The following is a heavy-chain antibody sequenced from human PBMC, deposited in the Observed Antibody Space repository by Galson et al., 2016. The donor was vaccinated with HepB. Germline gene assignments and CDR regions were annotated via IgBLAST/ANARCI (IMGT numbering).Heavy chain of an antibody. CDR3: ARGGFDMAGYYYYGMDV. J-gene: IGHJ6*02. D-gene: IGHD5-12*01. V-gene: IGHV3-21*04. CDR1: GFTFSNYA. Sequence: SLRLSCAASGFTFSNYAMNWVRQAPGKGLEWVSGISASGDYTYYADSVKGRFTISRDNAKNSLYLHMNSLRAEDTAMYYCARGGFDMAGYYYYGMDVWGQGTTVTVSS. CDR2: ISASGDYT.